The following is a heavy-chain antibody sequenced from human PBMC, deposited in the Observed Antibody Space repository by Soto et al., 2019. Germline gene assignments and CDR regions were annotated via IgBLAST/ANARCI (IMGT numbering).Heavy chain of an antibody. Sequence: QVQLQESGPGLVKPSGTLSLTCAVSGDSISSANWWSWVRQPPGMGLEWIGETYQSGNGNYNPSLESRVTISLDKSKNQFSLNLSSVTAADTAVYYCVSYTSSFWYFDLWGRGTLVTVSS. CDR3: VSYTSSFWYFDL. V-gene: IGHV4-4*02. J-gene: IGHJ2*01. D-gene: IGHD6-6*01. CDR2: TYQSGNG. CDR1: GDSISSANW.